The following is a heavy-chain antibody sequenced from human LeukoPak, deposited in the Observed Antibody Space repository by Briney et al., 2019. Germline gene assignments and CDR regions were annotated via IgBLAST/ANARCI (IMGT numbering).Heavy chain of an antibody. CDR3: AKRQRDIVVVPAGVGYYMDV. V-gene: IGHV3-23*01. D-gene: IGHD2-2*01. CDR1: GFTFSTYA. J-gene: IGHJ6*03. Sequence: GGSLRLSCAASGFTFSTYAMSWVRQAPGKGLEWVSGISGSGDSTYYADSVKGRFTISRDNSKNTLYLQMNSLRAEDTAVYYCAKRQRDIVVVPAGVGYYMDVWGKGTTVTVSS. CDR2: ISGSGDST.